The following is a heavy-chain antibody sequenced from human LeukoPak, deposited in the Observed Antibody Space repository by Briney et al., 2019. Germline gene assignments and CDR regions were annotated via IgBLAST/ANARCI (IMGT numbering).Heavy chain of an antibody. V-gene: IGHV3-7*01. CDR2: INQDGSEK. CDR1: GFTFGDHL. Sequence: GGSLRLSCAASGFTFGDHLMTWVRQAPGKGREWVANINQDGSEKSYVDSVKGRFTISRDNAKDSLSLEVNSLRAEDTAVYYCARGIYSYGLYYFDYWGPGTLVTVSS. D-gene: IGHD5-18*01. J-gene: IGHJ4*02. CDR3: ARGIYSYGLYYFDY.